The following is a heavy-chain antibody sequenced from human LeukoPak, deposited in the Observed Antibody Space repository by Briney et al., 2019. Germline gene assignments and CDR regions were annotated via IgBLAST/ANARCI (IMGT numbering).Heavy chain of an antibody. V-gene: IGHV3-23*01. CDR3: AKAPVTTCSGTFCYPFDY. CDR2: IAVTGGT. CDR1: GFTLSNYA. D-gene: IGHD2-15*01. J-gene: IGHJ4*02. Sequence: GGSLRLSCTASGFTLSNYAMSWVRQGPGKGLEWVSAIAVTGGTYHADSVRGRLTISRDSSKNTLYLQMSSLRAEDACVYYCAKAPVTTCSGTFCYPFDYWGQGTLVTVSS.